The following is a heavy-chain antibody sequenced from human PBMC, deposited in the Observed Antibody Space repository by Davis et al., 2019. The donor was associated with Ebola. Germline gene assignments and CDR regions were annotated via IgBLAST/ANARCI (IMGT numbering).Heavy chain of an antibody. J-gene: IGHJ6*03. V-gene: IGHV1-2*02. D-gene: IGHD6-13*01. CDR1: GYTFTSYD. CDR2: INPNSGGT. CDR3: ARDLEGRDGDSWSYYYYYMDV. Sequence: ASVKVSCKASGYTFTSYDINWVRQATGQGLEWMGWINPNSGGTNYAQKFQGRVTMTRDTSISTAYMDLSRLRSDDTAVYYCARDLEGRDGDSWSYYYYYMDVWGKGTTVTVSS.